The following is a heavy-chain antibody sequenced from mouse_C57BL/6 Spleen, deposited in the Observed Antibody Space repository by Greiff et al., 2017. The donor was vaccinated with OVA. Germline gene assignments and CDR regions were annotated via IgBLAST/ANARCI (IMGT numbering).Heavy chain of an antibody. D-gene: IGHD1-1*01. J-gene: IGHJ2*01. CDR1: GYTFTDYY. V-gene: IGHV1-26*01. CDR3: ARLMTTVGDY. CDR2: INPNNGGT. Sequence: VQLQQSGPELVKPGASVKISCKASGYTFTDYYMNWVKQSHGKSLEWIGDINPNNGGTSYNQKFKGKATLTVDKSSSTAYMELRSLTSEDSAVYYCARLMTTVGDYWGQGTTLTVSS.